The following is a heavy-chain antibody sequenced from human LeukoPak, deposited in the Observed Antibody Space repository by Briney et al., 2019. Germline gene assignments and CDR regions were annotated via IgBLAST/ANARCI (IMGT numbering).Heavy chain of an antibody. CDR3: AKGTWELLRFYDY. J-gene: IGHJ4*02. D-gene: IGHD1-26*01. V-gene: IGHV3-23*01. Sequence: TGGSFRLSCAASGFSFSRYAMSWVRQAPGKGLEWVSAISGSGGSTYYADSVKGRFTISRDSPKNTLYLQMNSLRAEDTAVYYCAKGTWELLRFYDYWGQGTLVTVSS. CDR1: GFSFSRYA. CDR2: ISGSGGST.